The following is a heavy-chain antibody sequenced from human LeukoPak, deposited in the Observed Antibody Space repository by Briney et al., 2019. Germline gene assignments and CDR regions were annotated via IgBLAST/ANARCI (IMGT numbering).Heavy chain of an antibody. CDR2: FDPEDGET. CDR3: ATKLYSSGWPPRFDY. Sequence: ASVKVSCKVSGYTLTELSMHWVRQAPGKGLEWMGGFDPEDGETIYAQKFQGRVTMTEDTSTDTAHMELSSLRSEDTAVYYCATKLYSSGWPPRFDYWGQGTLVTVSS. D-gene: IGHD6-19*01. J-gene: IGHJ4*02. CDR1: GYTLTELS. V-gene: IGHV1-24*01.